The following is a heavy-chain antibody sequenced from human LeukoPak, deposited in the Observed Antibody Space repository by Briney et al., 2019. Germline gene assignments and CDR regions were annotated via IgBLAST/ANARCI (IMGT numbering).Heavy chain of an antibody. CDR1: GFTFSDYW. CDR3: AGHGLAGTTITWYYYYMDV. J-gene: IGHJ6*03. V-gene: IGHV3-74*01. D-gene: IGHD4-11*01. Sequence: GGSLRLSCAASGFTFSDYWMHWVRQAPGKGLVWVSRINPDGSSPFYADSVKGRFTISRDNAKSTLFLQMNSLRAEDTALYHCAGHGLAGTTITWYYYYMDVWGKGTTVTVSS. CDR2: INPDGSSP.